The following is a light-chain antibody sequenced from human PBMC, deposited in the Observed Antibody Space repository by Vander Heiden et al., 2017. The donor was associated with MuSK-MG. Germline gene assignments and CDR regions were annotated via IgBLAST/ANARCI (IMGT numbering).Light chain of an antibody. CDR1: QTSSNNY. V-gene: IGKV3-20*01. CDR2: GAS. Sequence: IVLTQSPGALSLSPGERDTLSCRASQTSSNNYVAWYQQKPGQAPRLLIYGASTRATGVPDRFSGSGSGTDFTLTISRLEPEDVAVYYCQHYGSSPWTFGQGTKVEVK. J-gene: IGKJ1*01. CDR3: QHYGSSPWT.